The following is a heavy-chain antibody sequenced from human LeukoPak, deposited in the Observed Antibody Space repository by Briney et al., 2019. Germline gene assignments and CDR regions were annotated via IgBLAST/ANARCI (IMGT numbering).Heavy chain of an antibody. CDR3: ARSELRYFDWTPFDP. D-gene: IGHD3-9*01. CDR1: GGSISSGGYS. J-gene: IGHJ5*02. V-gene: IGHV4-30-2*05. CDR2: IYHSGST. Sequence: SETLSLTCAVSGGSISSGGYSWSWIRQPPGKGLEWIGYIYHSGSTYYNPSLKSRVTISVDTSKNQFSLKLSSVTAADTAVYYCARSELRYFDWTPFDPWGQGTLVTVSS.